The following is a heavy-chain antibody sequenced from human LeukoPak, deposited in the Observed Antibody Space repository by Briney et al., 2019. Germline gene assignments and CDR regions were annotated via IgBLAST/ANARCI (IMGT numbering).Heavy chain of an antibody. CDR2: ISSSSSYI. V-gene: IGHV3-21*01. CDR1: GFTFSSYS. CDR3: ARERTIFGVAVDY. Sequence: GGSLRLSCAGSGFTFSSYSMNWVRQAPGKGLEWVSSISSSSSYIYYADSVKGRFTISRDNAKNSLYLQMNSLRAEDTAVYYCARERTIFGVAVDYWGQGTLVTVSS. D-gene: IGHD3-3*01. J-gene: IGHJ4*02.